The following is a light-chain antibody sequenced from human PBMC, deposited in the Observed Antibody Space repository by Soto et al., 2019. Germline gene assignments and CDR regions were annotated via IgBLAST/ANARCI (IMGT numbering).Light chain of an antibody. J-gene: IGKJ4*01. V-gene: IGKV3-11*01. Sequence: EIVLTQSPATLSLSPGDRVTLSCRASQSVSSYLAWYQQKPGQAPRLLIYDTSNRATGIPARFSGSGSGTDFTLTISSLEPEDFAGYYCQQRSNWPWTFGGGTKVEIK. CDR1: QSVSSY. CDR3: QQRSNWPWT. CDR2: DTS.